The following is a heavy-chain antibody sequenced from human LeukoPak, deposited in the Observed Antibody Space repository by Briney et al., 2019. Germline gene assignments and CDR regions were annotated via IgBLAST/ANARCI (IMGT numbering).Heavy chain of an antibody. Sequence: GGSLRLSCAASGFTFSSYAMSWVRQAPGKGLEWVSAISNSRSTYYADSVKGRFTISRDNSKNTLYLQMNSLRAEDTAVYYCAKGAGAAAGHFDYWGQGTLVTVSS. CDR3: AKGAGAAAGHFDY. J-gene: IGHJ4*02. CDR1: GFTFSSYA. V-gene: IGHV3-23*01. CDR2: ISNSRST. D-gene: IGHD6-13*01.